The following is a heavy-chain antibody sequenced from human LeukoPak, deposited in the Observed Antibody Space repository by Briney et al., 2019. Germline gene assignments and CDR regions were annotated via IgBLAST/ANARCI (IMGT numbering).Heavy chain of an antibody. D-gene: IGHD6-13*01. CDR2: VYYSGNT. Sequence: SETLSLTCTVSGGSISSSNYYWGWIRQPPGKGLECIGSVYYSGNTYYNPSLKSRVTISVDTSKNQFSLKLSSVTAADTAVYYCARGRPIAAAVTSYYFYMDVWGKGTTVTISS. J-gene: IGHJ6*03. V-gene: IGHV4-39*07. CDR1: GGSISSSNYY. CDR3: ARGRPIAAAVTSYYFYMDV.